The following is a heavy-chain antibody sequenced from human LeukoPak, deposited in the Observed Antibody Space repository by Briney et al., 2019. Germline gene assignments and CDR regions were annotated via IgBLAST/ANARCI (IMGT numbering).Heavy chain of an antibody. CDR2: ISSSSSYI. CDR3: ARESFAARWD. CDR1: GFSFSSYN. V-gene: IGHV3-21*01. J-gene: IGHJ4*02. D-gene: IGHD6-6*01. Sequence: GGSLRLACEAFGFSFSSYNMDWVRQAPGKGLEWVSSISSSSSYIYYADSVKGRFTISRDNAKNSLYLQMNSLRAEDTAVYYCARESFAARWDWGQGALVTVSS.